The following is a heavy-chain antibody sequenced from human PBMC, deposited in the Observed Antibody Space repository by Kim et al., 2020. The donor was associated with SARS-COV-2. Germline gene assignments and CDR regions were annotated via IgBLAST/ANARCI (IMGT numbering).Heavy chain of an antibody. V-gene: IGHV3-30*04. J-gene: IGHJ6*02. CDR3: ARDLLAAAGFYYYYYGMDV. CDR1: GFTFSSYA. CDR2: ISYDGSNK. D-gene: IGHD6-13*01. Sequence: GGSLRLSCAASGFTFSSYAMHWVRQAPGKGLEWVAVISYDGSNKYYADSVKGRFTISRDNSKNTLYLQMNSLRAEDTAVYYCARDLLAAAGFYYYYYGMDVWGQGSTVTVS.